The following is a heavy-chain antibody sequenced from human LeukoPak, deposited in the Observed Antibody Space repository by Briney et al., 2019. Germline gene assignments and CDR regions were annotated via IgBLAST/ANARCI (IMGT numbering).Heavy chain of an antibody. Sequence: SETLSLTCAVYGGSFSGYYWSWIRQPPGKGLEWIGEINHSGSTNYNPSLKSRVTISVDTSKNQFSLKLSSVTAADTAVYYCAGGGRDGYNYNWFDPWGQGTLVTVSS. D-gene: IGHD5-24*01. J-gene: IGHJ5*02. CDR2: INHSGST. CDR1: GGSFSGYY. CDR3: AGGGRDGYNYNWFDP. V-gene: IGHV4-34*01.